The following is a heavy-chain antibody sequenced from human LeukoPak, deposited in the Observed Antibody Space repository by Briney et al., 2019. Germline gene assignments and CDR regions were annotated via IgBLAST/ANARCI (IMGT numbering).Heavy chain of an antibody. CDR2: IIPILGIA. D-gene: IGHD2-2*01. J-gene: IGHJ3*02. V-gene: IGHV1-69*04. CDR3: ARTDCSSTSCYELGAFDI. CDR1: GGTFSSYA. Sequence: ASVKVSCKASGGTFSSYAISWVRQAPGQGLEWMGRIIPILGIANYAQKFQGRVTITADKSTSTAYMELSSLRSEDTAVYYCARTDCSSTSCYELGAFDIWGQGTMVTVSS.